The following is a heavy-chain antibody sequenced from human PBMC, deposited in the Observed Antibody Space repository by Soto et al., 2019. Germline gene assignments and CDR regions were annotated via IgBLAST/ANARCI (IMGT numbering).Heavy chain of an antibody. CDR1: GFNFSQYS. CDR3: AKDLSVVFDY. Sequence: QPGGSLRLSCAASGFNFSQYSMSWVRQAPGKGLEWVSAITDSGSGTHYADSVKGRFTISRDNSKNTLYLQLNSLRAEDTAVYYCAKDLSVVFDYWGQGTLVTVSS. CDR2: ITDSGSGT. V-gene: IGHV3-23*01. D-gene: IGHD2-15*01. J-gene: IGHJ4*02.